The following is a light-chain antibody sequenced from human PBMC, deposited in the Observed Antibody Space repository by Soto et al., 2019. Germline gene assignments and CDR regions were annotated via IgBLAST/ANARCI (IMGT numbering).Light chain of an antibody. CDR1: QSIRNY. CDR3: QQSYSTPT. Sequence: DIQMTQSPSSLYASVGDRVTITCRASQSIRNYLNWYQQKPGTAPKLLIYTSSNLQGGVPSRFSGSASGTDFTLTITSLQPEDFATYYCQQSYSTPTFGQGTKVDIK. CDR2: TSS. J-gene: IGKJ1*01. V-gene: IGKV1-39*01.